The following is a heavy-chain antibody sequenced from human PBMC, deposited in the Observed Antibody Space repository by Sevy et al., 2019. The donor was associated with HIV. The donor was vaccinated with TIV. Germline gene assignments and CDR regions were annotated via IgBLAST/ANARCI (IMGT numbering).Heavy chain of an antibody. V-gene: IGHV1-2*06. CDR2: IHPKNGGT. Sequence: TSVKVSCEPSGATFNDYYLHWVRQAPGQGLEWMGRIHPKNGGTNYAQKFQGRVTMTRHTSIGTTYMELSSLRSDDTAMYYCARESLHYSNYDSWGQGTLVTVSS. J-gene: IGHJ4*02. D-gene: IGHD4-4*01. CDR3: ARESLHYSNYDS. CDR1: GATFNDYY.